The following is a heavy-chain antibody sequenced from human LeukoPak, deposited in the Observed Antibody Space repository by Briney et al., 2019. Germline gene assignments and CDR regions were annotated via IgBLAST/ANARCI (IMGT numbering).Heavy chain of an antibody. Sequence: SETLSLTCTVSGYSIKNGFYWGWIRQTPGKGLDWIGTIFHSGNTYYNPSLKSRVTISVDTSKNQFSLNLRSVTAADTAVYFCARLPLRGASIGDYWGQGTLVTVSS. V-gene: IGHV4-38-2*02. D-gene: IGHD3-10*01. J-gene: IGHJ4*02. CDR3: ARLPLRGASIGDY. CDR1: GYSIKNGFY. CDR2: IFHSGNT.